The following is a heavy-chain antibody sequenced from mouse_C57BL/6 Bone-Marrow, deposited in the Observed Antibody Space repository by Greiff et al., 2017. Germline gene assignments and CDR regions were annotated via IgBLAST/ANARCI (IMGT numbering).Heavy chain of an antibody. CDR2: IDPENGDT. D-gene: IGHD1-1*01. Sequence: EVQLQQSGAELVRPGASVTLSCTASGFNIKDDYMHWVKQRPEQGLEWIGWIDPENGDTEYASKFQGKATITADTSSNTAYLQLSSLTSADTAVYFCTTGGSPFAYWGQGTLVTVSA. J-gene: IGHJ3*01. CDR1: GFNIKDDY. V-gene: IGHV14-4*01. CDR3: TTGGSPFAY.